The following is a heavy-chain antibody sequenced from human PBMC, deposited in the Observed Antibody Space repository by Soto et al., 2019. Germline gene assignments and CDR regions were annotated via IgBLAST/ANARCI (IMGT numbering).Heavy chain of an antibody. CDR1: GGTFSSYA. D-gene: IGHD3-22*01. V-gene: IGHV1-69*13. CDR2: IIPIFGTA. CDR3: AGDRVRYYYDSSGYITLDY. J-gene: IGHJ4*02. Sequence: SVKVSCKASGGTFSSYAISWVRQAPGQGLEWMGGIIPIFGTANYAQKFQGRVTITADESTSTAYMELSSLRSEDTAVYYCAGDRVRYYYDSSGYITLDYWGQGTLVTVPS.